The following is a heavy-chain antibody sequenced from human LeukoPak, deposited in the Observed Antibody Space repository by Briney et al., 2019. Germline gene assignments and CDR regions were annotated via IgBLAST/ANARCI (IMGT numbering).Heavy chain of an antibody. CDR3: ARQKMATIVDYFDY. Sequence: SETLSLTCTVTGGSISSYYWSWIRQPPGKGLEWIGYIYYSGSTNYNPSLKSRVTISVDTSKNQFSLKLSSVTAADTAVNYCARQKMATIVDYFDYWGQGTLVTVSS. J-gene: IGHJ4*02. CDR1: GGSISSYY. D-gene: IGHD5-24*01. V-gene: IGHV4-59*08. CDR2: IYYSGST.